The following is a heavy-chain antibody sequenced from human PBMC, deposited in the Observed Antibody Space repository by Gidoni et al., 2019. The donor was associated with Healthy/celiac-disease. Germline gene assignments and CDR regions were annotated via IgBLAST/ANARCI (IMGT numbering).Heavy chain of an antibody. D-gene: IGHD4-17*01. CDR2: IYYSGST. V-gene: IGHV4-59*01. CDR3: ARDRVDTDYGDYTDYYYYGMDV. Sequence: QVQLQESGPGLVKPSETLSLTCTVSGGSISSYYWSWIRQPPGKGLEWIGYIYYSGSTNYNPSLKSRVTISVDTSKNQFSLKLSSVTAADTAVYYCARDRVDTDYGDYTDYYYYGMDVWGQGTTVTVSS. CDR1: GGSISSYY. J-gene: IGHJ6*02.